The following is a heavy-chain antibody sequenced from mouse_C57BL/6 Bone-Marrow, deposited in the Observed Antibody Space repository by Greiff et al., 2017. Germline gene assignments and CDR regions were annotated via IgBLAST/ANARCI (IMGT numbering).Heavy chain of an antibody. CDR1: GYTFTSYT. CDR2: INPSSGYT. CDR3: ARSRTGGY. J-gene: IGHJ2*01. V-gene: IGHV1-4*01. Sequence: QVQLKESGAELARPGASVKMSCKASGYTFTSYTMHWVKQRPGQGLEWIGYINPSSGYTKYNQKFKDKATLTADKSSSTAYMQRSSLTSEDSAVYYCARSRTGGYWGQGTTLTVSS. D-gene: IGHD4-1*01.